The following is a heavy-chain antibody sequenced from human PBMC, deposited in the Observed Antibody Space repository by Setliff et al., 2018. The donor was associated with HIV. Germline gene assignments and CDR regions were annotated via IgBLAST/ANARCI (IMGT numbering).Heavy chain of an antibody. D-gene: IGHD3-16*02. V-gene: IGHV1-3*04. CDR3: ARDRIPKRGYTYREPDFDS. J-gene: IGHJ4*02. CDR1: GYTFPSHT. CDR2: INTGNGNT. Sequence: KVSCKASGYTFPSHTIHWVRQAPGQGLEWMGWINTGNGNTKYSQKFQDRVTITRDTSASTGYMEVNSLRPEDTAVYYCARDRIPKRGYTYREPDFDSWGQGTLVTVSS.